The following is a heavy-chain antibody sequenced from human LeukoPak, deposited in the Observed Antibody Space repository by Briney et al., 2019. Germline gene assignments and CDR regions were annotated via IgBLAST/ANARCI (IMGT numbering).Heavy chain of an antibody. J-gene: IGHJ4*02. V-gene: IGHV3-53*01. Sequence: GGSLRLPCAASGFTVSNNYMNWVRQAPGKGLEWVSIIYSSGNTYYADSVEGRFTISRDNSKNMLYLQMNSLRAEDTAVYYCARGVTNIAVGDYWGQGTLVTVSS. CDR3: ARGVTNIAVGDY. CDR1: GFTVSNNY. D-gene: IGHD6-19*01. CDR2: IYSSGNT.